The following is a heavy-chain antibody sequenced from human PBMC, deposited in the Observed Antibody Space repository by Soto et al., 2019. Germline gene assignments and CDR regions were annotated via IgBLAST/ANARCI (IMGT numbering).Heavy chain of an antibody. CDR1: GFTFSSYE. J-gene: IGHJ4*02. CDR3: ATFPYYYGSGDY. Sequence: WGSLRLSCAASGFTFSSYEMNWVRQAPGKGLEWVSYISSSGSTIYYADSVKGRFTISRDNAKNSLYLQMNSLRAEDTAVYYCATFPYYYGSGDYWGKGTLVTVSS. D-gene: IGHD3-10*01. CDR2: ISSSGSTI. V-gene: IGHV3-48*03.